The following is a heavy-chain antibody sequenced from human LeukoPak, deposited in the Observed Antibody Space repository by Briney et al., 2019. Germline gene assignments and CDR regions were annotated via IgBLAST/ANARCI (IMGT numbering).Heavy chain of an antibody. CDR1: GFSFSSYG. V-gene: IGHV3-33*06. J-gene: IGHJ3*02. CDR2: IWYDGSNK. D-gene: IGHD2-15*01. CDR3: AKADIVVVVAAAHGGFDI. Sequence: GRSLRLSCAASGFSFSSYGIDWVRQAPGKWLEWVAVIWYDGSNKYYADSVKGRFTISRDNTKNTLYLQMNSLRAEDTAVYYCAKADIVVVVAAAHGGFDIWGQGTMVTVSS.